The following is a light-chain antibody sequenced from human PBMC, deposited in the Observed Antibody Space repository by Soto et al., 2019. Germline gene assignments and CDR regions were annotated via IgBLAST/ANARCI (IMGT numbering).Light chain of an antibody. CDR1: QVIGDT. CDR2: DTS. CDR3: QPYNNWPLT. Sequence: EVVMRQSAATGSVSPGGGATLSCRASQVIGDTLAWYQHKPGQTPRLLIYDTSTRATGVPTRFSGSRSAAEFTLTINSLPSEDFAVYYCQPYNNWPLTFGGGTKVDIK. J-gene: IGKJ4*01. V-gene: IGKV3-15*01.